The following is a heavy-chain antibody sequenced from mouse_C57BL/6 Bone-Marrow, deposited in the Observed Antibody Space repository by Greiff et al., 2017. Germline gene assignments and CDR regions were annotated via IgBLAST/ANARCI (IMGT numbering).Heavy chain of an antibody. CDR1: GYAFSSSW. CDR3: ARSLYYYGSSHGY. J-gene: IGHJ2*01. V-gene: IGHV1-82*01. CDR2: IYPGDGET. D-gene: IGHD1-1*01. Sequence: QVQLKQSGPELVKPGASVKISCKASGYAFSSSWMNWVKQRPGKGLEWIGRIYPGDGETNYNGKFKGKATLTADKSSSTAYMQLSSLTSEDSAVYFCARSLYYYGSSHGYWGQGTTLTVSS.